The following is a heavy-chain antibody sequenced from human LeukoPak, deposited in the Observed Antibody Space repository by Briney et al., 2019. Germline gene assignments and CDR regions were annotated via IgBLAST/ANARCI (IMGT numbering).Heavy chain of an antibody. V-gene: IGHV4-59*01. Sequence: SETLSLTCTVSGGSISSYYWSWIRQPPGKGLEWIGYIYYSGSTNYNPSLKSRVTISVDTSKNQFSLKLSSVTAADTAVYYCARDRNDYYYDSSGYTWAFDYWGQGTLVTVSS. D-gene: IGHD3-22*01. J-gene: IGHJ4*02. CDR1: GGSISSYY. CDR3: ARDRNDYYYDSSGYTWAFDY. CDR2: IYYSGST.